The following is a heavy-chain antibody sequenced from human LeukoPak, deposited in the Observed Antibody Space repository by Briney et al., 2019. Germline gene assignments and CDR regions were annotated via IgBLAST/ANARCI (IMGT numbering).Heavy chain of an antibody. CDR2: IYYSGST. J-gene: IGHJ4*02. V-gene: IGHV4-59*08. D-gene: IGHD3-22*01. Sequence: PSETLSLTCTVSGGSISSYYWSWIRQPPGKGLEWIGYIYYSGSTNYNPSLKSRVTISVDTSKNQFSLKLSSVTAADTAVYYCARLGYYFSYFDYWGQGTLVTVS. CDR3: ARLGYYFSYFDY. CDR1: GGSISSYY.